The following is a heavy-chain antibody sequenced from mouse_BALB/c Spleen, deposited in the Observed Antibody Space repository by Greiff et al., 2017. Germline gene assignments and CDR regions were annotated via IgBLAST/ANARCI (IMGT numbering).Heavy chain of an antibody. J-gene: IGHJ2*01. CDR2: IDPSDSYT. V-gene: IGHV1S127*01. D-gene: IGHD2-4*01. CDR1: GYTFTSYW. CDR3: TRWDYDVGDY. Sequence: QVQLQQPGAELVKPGASVKMSCKASGYTFTSYWMHWVKQRPGQGLEWIGVIDPSDSYTSYNQKFKGKATLTVDTSSSTAYMQLSSLTSEDSAVYYCTRWDYDVGDYWGQGTTLTVSS.